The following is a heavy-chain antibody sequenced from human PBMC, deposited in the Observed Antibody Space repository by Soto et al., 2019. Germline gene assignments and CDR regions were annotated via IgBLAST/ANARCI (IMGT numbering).Heavy chain of an antibody. CDR3: AHRFRSGNYYGLDV. V-gene: IGHV2-5*01. J-gene: IGHJ6*02. CDR2: IYWYDDK. D-gene: IGHD3-10*01. CDR1: GFSLSTSGVG. Sequence: QITLKESGPTLVKPTQTLTLTCTFSGFSLSTSGVGVGWIRQPPGKALEWLALIYWYDDKRYSPSLKSRLTISRDTSKNQVVLTMANMHPVDTATYYCAHRFRSGNYYGLDVWGQGTTVTVSS.